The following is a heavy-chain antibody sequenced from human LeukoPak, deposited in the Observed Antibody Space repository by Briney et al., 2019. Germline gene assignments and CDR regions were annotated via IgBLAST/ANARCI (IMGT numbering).Heavy chain of an antibody. Sequence: SETLSLTCSVSGGSISSGSYYWSWIRQPAGKGLEWIGRFYTSGSTNYNPSLKSRVTISVDTSKNQFSLKLSSVTAADTAVYYCARASHDYGDYSHFDYWGQGTLVTVSS. CDR2: FYTSGST. D-gene: IGHD4-17*01. V-gene: IGHV4-61*02. J-gene: IGHJ4*02. CDR3: ARASHDYGDYSHFDY. CDR1: GGSISSGSYY.